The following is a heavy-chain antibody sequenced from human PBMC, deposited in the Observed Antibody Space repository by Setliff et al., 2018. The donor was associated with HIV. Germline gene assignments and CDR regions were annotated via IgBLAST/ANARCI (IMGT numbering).Heavy chain of an antibody. CDR2: IRSSSGTI. D-gene: IGHD1-1*01. V-gene: IGHV3-48*01. CDR3: VRDHRPSNNNWHHWFDP. J-gene: IGHJ5*02. Sequence: GGSLRLSCAASGFTFSSYSMNWVRQAPGKGLEWVSYIRSSSGTIFYADSMKGRFTISRDKAGNSLYLQLNNVRAEDTAVYYCVRDHRPSNNNWHHWFDPWGQGTLVTVSS. CDR1: GFTFSSYS.